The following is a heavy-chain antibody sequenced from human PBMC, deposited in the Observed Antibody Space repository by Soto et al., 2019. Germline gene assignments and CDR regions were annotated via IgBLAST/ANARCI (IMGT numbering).Heavy chain of an antibody. CDR2: MNANVDAT. D-gene: IGHD2-15*01. CDR1: GFTFTSND. Sequence: QVQLVQSGAEVKKPGASVKVSCEASGFTFTSNDINWVRQAPGQGLQWMGWMNANVDATDSLQEFKGRVSMTWNASISTAYLELHNLKSEDTAVYYCAREVVVGGSLWLDPWGQGSLVTVSS. V-gene: IGHV1-8*01. J-gene: IGHJ5*02. CDR3: AREVVVGGSLWLDP.